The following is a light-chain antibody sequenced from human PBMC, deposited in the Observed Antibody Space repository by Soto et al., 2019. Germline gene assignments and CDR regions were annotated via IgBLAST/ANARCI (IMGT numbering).Light chain of an antibody. CDR2: AAF. CDR1: EDINSR. CDR3: QQRSNWPPSIT. V-gene: IGKV1-12*01. J-gene: IGKJ5*01. Sequence: EIQMTQSPSSVSASVGARVTISCRASEDINSRLAWYQQKPGNAPKLLIYAAFILQSGVPSRFSGYGSWTDFTRTISSLEPEEFAVYYCQQRSNWPPSITFRQGTRLEIK.